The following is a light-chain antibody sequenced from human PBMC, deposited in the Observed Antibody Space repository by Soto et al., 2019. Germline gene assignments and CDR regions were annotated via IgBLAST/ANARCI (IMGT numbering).Light chain of an antibody. J-gene: IGKJ1*01. Sequence: DIQMTQSPSSLSASVGDRVTITCRASQSISSWLAWYQQKPGKAPKLLIYKASSLESGVPSRFSGSGSGTEFALTLSSLQPDHFATYYCQQYNSYWTFGQATKVEIK. CDR1: QSISSW. V-gene: IGKV1-5*03. CDR2: KAS. CDR3: QQYNSYWT.